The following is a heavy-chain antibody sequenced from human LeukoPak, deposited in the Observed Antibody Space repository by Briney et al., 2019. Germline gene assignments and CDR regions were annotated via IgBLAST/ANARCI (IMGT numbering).Heavy chain of an antibody. CDR2: LSGSGGDT. D-gene: IGHD2-2*01. CDR1: GFSFSEYA. J-gene: IGHJ5*02. CDR3: AQGGFYCTSTSCYAANWFDP. V-gene: IGHV3-23*01. Sequence: PGGSLRLSCEASGFSFSEYAMSWVRQAPGKGLEWVSSLSGSGGDTFHADSVKGRFTISRDNSKNTVYLQMNSLRAEDTAVYHCAQGGFYCTSTSCYAANWFDPWGQGTLVTVSS.